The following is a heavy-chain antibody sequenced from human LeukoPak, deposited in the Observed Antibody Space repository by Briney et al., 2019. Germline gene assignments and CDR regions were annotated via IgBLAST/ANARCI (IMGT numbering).Heavy chain of an antibody. CDR3: ARRATMVRGANFDY. CDR2: INHSGST. Sequence: PSETLSLTCDVYGGSFSGCYWSWIRQPPGKGLEWIGEINHSGSTNYNPSLKSRVTISVDTSKNQFSLKLSSVTAADTAVYYCARRATMVRGANFDYWGQGTLVTVSS. J-gene: IGHJ4*02. V-gene: IGHV4-34*01. D-gene: IGHD3-10*01. CDR1: GGSFSGCY.